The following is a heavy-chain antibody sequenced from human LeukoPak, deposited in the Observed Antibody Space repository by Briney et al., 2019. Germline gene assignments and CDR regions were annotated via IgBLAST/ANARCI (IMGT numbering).Heavy chain of an antibody. D-gene: IGHD6-19*01. J-gene: IGHJ4*02. CDR2: INSDGSST. CDR1: GFTSSSYW. CDR3: ARDTNRYSSGVGYFDY. Sequence: GGSLRLSCAASGFTSSSYWMHWVRQAPGKGLVWVSRINSDGSSTSYADSVKGRFTISRDNAKNTLYLQMNSLRVEDTAVYYCARDTNRYSSGVGYFDYWGQGTLVTVSS. V-gene: IGHV3-74*01.